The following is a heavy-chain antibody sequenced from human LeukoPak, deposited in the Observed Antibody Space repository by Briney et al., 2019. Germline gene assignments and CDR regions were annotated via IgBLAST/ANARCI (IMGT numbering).Heavy chain of an antibody. CDR3: ASGGGWDSGWAKGYYYGMDV. J-gene: IGHJ6*02. D-gene: IGHD6-19*01. CDR1: GDTFTSYG. Sequence: ASVKVSCKASGDTFTSYGISWVRQAPGQGLEWMGWISAYNGNTNYAQKLQGRVTMTTDISTSTAYMELRSLRSDDTAVYYCASGGGWDSGWAKGYYYGMDVWGQGTTVTVSS. CDR2: ISAYNGNT. V-gene: IGHV1-18*01.